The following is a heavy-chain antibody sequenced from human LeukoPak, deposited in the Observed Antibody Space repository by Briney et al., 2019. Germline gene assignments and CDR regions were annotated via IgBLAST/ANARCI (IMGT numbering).Heavy chain of an antibody. J-gene: IGHJ5*01. CDR3: AKDGREVVGGYCSSTSCSRPNWFDP. CDR1: GFTFSSYA. CDR2: ISGSGGST. V-gene: IGHV3-23*01. D-gene: IGHD2-2*01. Sequence: GGSLRLSCAASGFTFSSYAMSWVRQAPGKGLEWVSAISGSGGSTYYADSVKGRFTISRDNSKNPLYLQMNSLRAEETAVYYCAKDGREVVGGYCSSTSCSRPNWFDPWGQGTMVTVSS.